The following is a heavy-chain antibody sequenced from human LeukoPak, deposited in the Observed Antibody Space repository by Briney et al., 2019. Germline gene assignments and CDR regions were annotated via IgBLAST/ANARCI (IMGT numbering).Heavy chain of an antibody. CDR3: ARPAKKYYYDSSGYYGVEFDY. CDR2: IIPILGIA. D-gene: IGHD3-22*01. Sequence: SVKVSCKTSGGTFSSSAITWVRQAPGQGLEWMGRIIPILGIANYAQKFQGSVTITADKYTSTAYMELSSLRSEDTAVYYCARPAKKYYYDSSGYYGVEFDYWGQGTLVTVSS. J-gene: IGHJ4*02. CDR1: GGTFSSSA. V-gene: IGHV1-69*04.